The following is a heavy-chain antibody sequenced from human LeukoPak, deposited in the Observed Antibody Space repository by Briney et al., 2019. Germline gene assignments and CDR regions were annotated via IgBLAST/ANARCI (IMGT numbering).Heavy chain of an antibody. V-gene: IGHV3-11*04. CDR1: RLTLSDYY. CDR3: ARERTSTSYSSGWYDVDY. Sequence: GGSLRLSCADSRLTLSDYYMSWMREAPGKGGEGVSYISSSGSTIYYADSVKGRFTNSRDNAKNSLYLQMNSLRAEDTGVNYWARERTSTSYSSGWYDVDYWGQGTPVTVSS. J-gene: IGHJ4*02. D-gene: IGHD6-19*01. CDR2: ISSSGSTI.